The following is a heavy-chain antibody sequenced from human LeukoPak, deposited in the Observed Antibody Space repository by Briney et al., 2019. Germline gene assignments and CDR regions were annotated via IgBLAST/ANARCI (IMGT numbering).Heavy chain of an antibody. Sequence: GASVKFSCKASGGTFGSYGISWVRQAPGQGLEWMGGIIPIFGSGKYAQKFQGRVTISTDEFTSTAYMELSSLRSEDTAVYFCAGECTGTSCYGFDSWGQGTLVTVSS. CDR2: IIPIFGSG. D-gene: IGHD2-2*01. CDR3: AGECTGTSCYGFDS. CDR1: GGTFGSYG. V-gene: IGHV1-69*05. J-gene: IGHJ4*02.